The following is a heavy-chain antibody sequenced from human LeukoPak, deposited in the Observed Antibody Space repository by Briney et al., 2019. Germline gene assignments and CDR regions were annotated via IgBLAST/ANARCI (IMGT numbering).Heavy chain of an antibody. CDR1: GFTFDDYA. Sequence: GGSLRLSCAASGFTFDDYAMHWVRQAPGKGLEWVSLISGDGGSTYYADSVKGRFTISRDNSKNTLYLQMNSLRAEDTAVYYCAKDPIAAANDAFDIWGQGTMVTVSS. D-gene: IGHD6-25*01. J-gene: IGHJ3*02. CDR3: AKDPIAAANDAFDI. V-gene: IGHV3-43*02. CDR2: ISGDGGST.